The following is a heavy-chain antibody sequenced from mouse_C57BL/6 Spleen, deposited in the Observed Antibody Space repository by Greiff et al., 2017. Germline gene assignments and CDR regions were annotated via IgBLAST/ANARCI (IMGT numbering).Heavy chain of an antibody. CDR1: GYTFTSYW. J-gene: IGHJ2*01. Sequence: QVQLQQSGAELVMPGASVKLSCKASGYTFTSYWMHWVKQRPGQGLEWIGEIDPSDSYTNYNQKFKGKSTLTVDKSSSTAYMQLSSLTSEDSAVYYCARRDYYGREDYWGQGTTLTVSS. CDR2: IDPSDSYT. D-gene: IGHD1-1*01. CDR3: ARRDYYGREDY. V-gene: IGHV1-69*01.